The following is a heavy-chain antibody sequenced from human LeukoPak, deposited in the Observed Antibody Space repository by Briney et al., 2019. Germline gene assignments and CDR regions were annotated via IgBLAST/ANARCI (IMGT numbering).Heavy chain of an antibody. Sequence: PSETLSLTCAVYGGSFSGYYWSWIRQPPGKGLEWIGEINHSGSTNYNPSLKSRVTISVDTSKNQFSLKLSSVTAADTAVYYCAKNSLGYCSSTSCYRDYYYYYGMDVWGQGTTVTVSS. CDR2: INHSGST. CDR1: GGSFSGYY. D-gene: IGHD2-2*02. CDR3: AKNSLGYCSSTSCYRDYYYYYGMDV. V-gene: IGHV4-34*01. J-gene: IGHJ6*02.